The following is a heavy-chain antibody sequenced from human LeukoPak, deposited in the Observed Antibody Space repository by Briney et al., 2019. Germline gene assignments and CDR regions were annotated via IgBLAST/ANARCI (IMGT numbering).Heavy chain of an antibody. V-gene: IGHV3-23*01. CDR1: GFTFSSYA. CDR2: ISGSGNSP. CDR3: AKDQRAVAGTCFDT. Sequence: TGGSLTLSCAASGFTFSSYAMTWVRQAPGKGLEWVADISGSGNSPNYADSVKGRSTISRDNSNNTLYLQMKTLSAEDTAMYYCAKDQRAVAGTCFDTWGQGILLSVSS. J-gene: IGHJ4*02. D-gene: IGHD6-19*01.